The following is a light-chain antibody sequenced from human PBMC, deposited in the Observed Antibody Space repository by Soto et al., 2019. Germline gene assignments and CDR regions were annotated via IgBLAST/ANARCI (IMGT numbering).Light chain of an antibody. CDR2: DVS. CDR1: SSDVGAYNY. CDR3: CSYAGSYIHYV. J-gene: IGLJ1*01. Sequence: QSVLTQPRSVSGSPGQSVTISCTGTSSDVGAYNYVSWYQQHPGKAPKLMIYDVSKRPSGVPDRFSGSKSGNTASLTISGLQAEDEADYYCCSYAGSYIHYVFGTRTKVTVL. V-gene: IGLV2-11*01.